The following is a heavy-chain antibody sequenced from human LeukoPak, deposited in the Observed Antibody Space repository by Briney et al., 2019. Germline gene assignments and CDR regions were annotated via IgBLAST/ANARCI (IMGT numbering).Heavy chain of an antibody. Sequence: GRSLRLSCAVSGLSFSNYWMQWVRQAPGKGLMWVARTNLHGTAVDYADPVKGRLTISRDNSKNMLFLQMNSLRVEDTAVYYCASAYTYVRLGDHWGQGTLVTVSP. CDR1: GLSFSNYW. D-gene: IGHD3-10*02. V-gene: IGHV3-74*01. J-gene: IGHJ4*02. CDR2: TNLHGTAV. CDR3: ASAYTYVRLGDH.